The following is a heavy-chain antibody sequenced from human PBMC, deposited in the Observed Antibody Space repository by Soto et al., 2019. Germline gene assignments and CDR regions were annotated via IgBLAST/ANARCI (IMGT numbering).Heavy chain of an antibody. CDR1: GGTFSSYT. D-gene: IGHD1-1*01. CDR3: ARAGAYDYYYGMDV. CDR2: IIPILGIA. Sequence: QVQLVQSGAEVKKPGSSVKVSCKASGGTFSSYTISWVRQAPGQGLEWMGRIIPILGIANYAQKFQGRVTITADKSTSTAYMERSSLRSEDTAVYYCARAGAYDYYYGMDVWGQGTTVTVSS. J-gene: IGHJ6*02. V-gene: IGHV1-69*02.